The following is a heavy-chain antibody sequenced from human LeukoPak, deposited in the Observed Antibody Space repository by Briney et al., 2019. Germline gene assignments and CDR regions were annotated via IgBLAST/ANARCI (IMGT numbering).Heavy chain of an antibody. Sequence: PGGSLRLSCAASGFTVSNNYMSWVRQAPGKGLEWVSVIYTDGSTYYADSVKGRFTISRDNSKNTLYLQMNSLRAEDTAVYYCAKDARYFDWLFPSYYYYYMDVWGKGTTVTVSS. CDR1: GFTVSNNY. J-gene: IGHJ6*03. V-gene: IGHV3-66*01. CDR2: IYTDGST. D-gene: IGHD3-9*01. CDR3: AKDARYFDWLFPSYYYYYMDV.